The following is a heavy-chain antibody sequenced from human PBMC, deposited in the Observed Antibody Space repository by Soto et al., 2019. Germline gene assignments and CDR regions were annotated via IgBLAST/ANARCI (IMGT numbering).Heavy chain of an antibody. V-gene: IGHV1-69*13. CDR3: ARTEDPGLRFLESYCWYFDL. CDR2: IIPIFGTA. J-gene: IGHJ2*01. D-gene: IGHD3-3*01. CDR1: GGTFSSYA. Sequence: ASVKVSCKASGGTFSSYAISWVRQAPGQGLEWMGGIIPIFGTANYAQKFQGRVTITADESTSTAYMELSSLRSEDTAVYYCARTEDPGLRFLESYCWYFDLWGRGTLVTVSS.